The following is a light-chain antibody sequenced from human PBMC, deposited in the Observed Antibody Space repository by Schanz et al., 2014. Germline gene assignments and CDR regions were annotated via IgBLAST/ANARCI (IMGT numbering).Light chain of an antibody. Sequence: QSVLTQPRSVSGSPGQSVTISCTGTSSDVGGSNYVSWYQHHPGKAPKVIIYDVSERPSGVPDRFSGSKSGNTASLTISGLQAEDEADYYCCSYAGSNNLVFGGGTKLTVL. J-gene: IGLJ2*01. V-gene: IGLV2-11*01. CDR2: DVS. CDR3: CSYAGSNNLV. CDR1: SSDVGGSNY.